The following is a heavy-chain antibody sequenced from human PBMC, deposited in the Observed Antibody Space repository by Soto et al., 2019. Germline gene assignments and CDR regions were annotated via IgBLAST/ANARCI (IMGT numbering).Heavy chain of an antibody. Sequence: GGSLRLSCAASGFTFSTYEMNWVRQAPGKGLQWVSYINRSGDTKHYADSAKGRFTISRDNAKNSLYLQMNSLRAEDTALYYCVSVNGYFESWGQGTLVTVSS. CDR2: INRSGDTK. D-gene: IGHD2-8*01. V-gene: IGHV3-48*03. J-gene: IGHJ4*02. CDR3: VSVNGYFES. CDR1: GFTFSTYE.